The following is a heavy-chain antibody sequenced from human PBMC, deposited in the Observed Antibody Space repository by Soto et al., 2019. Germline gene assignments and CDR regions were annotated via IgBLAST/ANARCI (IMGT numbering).Heavy chain of an antibody. Sequence: SETLSLTCTVSGGSVSSGSYYWSWIRQPPGKGLDWIGYIYYSGSTNYNPSLKSRVTISVDTSKNRFSLKLSSVTAADTAVYYCARVEMATNIDYWGQGNLVSVSS. CDR3: ARVEMATNIDY. CDR2: IYYSGST. D-gene: IGHD5-12*01. J-gene: IGHJ4*02. CDR1: GGSVSSGSYY. V-gene: IGHV4-61*01.